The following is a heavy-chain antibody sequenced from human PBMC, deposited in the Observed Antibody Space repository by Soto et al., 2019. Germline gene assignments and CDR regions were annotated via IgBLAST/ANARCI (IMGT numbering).Heavy chain of an antibody. CDR3: ARGPTTEKVDS. Sequence: QVQLQESGPGLVRPSQTLSLACSVSGASIYNGGYFWSWIRQSPGKGLEWIEHIHNSGSPYNNPSLNSRVTISADTSMNQFSLALTSVTAADTAMHYCARGPTTEKVDSLGQGILVTVSS. V-gene: IGHV4-30-4*01. CDR1: GASIYNGGYF. J-gene: IGHJ4*02. CDR2: IHNSGSP.